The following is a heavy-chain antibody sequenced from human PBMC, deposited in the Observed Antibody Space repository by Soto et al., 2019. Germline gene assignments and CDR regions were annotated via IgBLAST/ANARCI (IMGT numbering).Heavy chain of an antibody. CDR2: ISVGSKII. J-gene: IGHJ2*01. V-gene: IGHV3-48*03. D-gene: IGHD7-27*01. CDR3: ARSGDFPWVFDL. Sequence: VQLVESGGELVQPGGSLRLSCEGSGFSFSSHEMNWVRQGPGKGLEWVAYISVGSKIIHYADSVQGRFIISRDNTKKSLYLQMNSLRAEDTAIYYCARSGDFPWVFDLWGRGTLVTVSS. CDR1: GFSFSSHE.